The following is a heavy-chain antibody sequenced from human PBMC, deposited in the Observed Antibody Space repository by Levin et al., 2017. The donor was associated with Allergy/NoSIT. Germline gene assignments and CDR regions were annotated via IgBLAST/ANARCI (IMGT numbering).Heavy chain of an antibody. CDR2: ISYDGSNK. V-gene: IGHV3-30*18. D-gene: IGHD3-10*01. Sequence: GGSLRLSCAASGFTFSSYGMHWVRQAPGKGLEGVAVISYDGSNKYYADSVKGRFTISRDNSKNTLYLQMNSLRAEDTAVYYCAKDDTDTMARTYYYYYMDVWGKGTTVTVSS. CDR1: GFTFSSYG. CDR3: AKDDTDTMARTYYYYYMDV. J-gene: IGHJ6*03.